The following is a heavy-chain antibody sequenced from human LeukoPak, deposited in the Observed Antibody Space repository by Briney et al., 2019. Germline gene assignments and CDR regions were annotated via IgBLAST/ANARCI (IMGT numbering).Heavy chain of an antibody. Sequence: SETLSLTCSVSGVSISSYYWTWIRQPAGKGLEWIGRMYIGGTRNYNPSLRSRVTMSIDTSKNQFSLKLSSVTAADTAVYYCARDLPRENSYAYGFWFDPWGQGTLVTVSS. CDR3: ARDLPRENSYAYGFWFDP. CDR1: GVSISSYY. CDR2: MYIGGTR. J-gene: IGHJ5*02. D-gene: IGHD3-16*01. V-gene: IGHV4-4*07.